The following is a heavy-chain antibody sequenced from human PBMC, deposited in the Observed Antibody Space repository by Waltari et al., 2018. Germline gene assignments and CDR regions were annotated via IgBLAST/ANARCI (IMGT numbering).Heavy chain of an antibody. J-gene: IGHJ5*02. CDR3: ARLRAVTGTFDP. Sequence: QVQLQESGPGLVKPSETLSLTCTVSGGSISSYYWSWIRQPPGKGLEWIGYIYYSGSTNYNPSPKSRVTISVDTSKNQFSLKLSSVTAADTAVYYCARLRAVTGTFDPWGQGTLVTVSS. CDR2: IYYSGST. CDR1: GGSISSYY. V-gene: IGHV4-59*01. D-gene: IGHD6-19*01.